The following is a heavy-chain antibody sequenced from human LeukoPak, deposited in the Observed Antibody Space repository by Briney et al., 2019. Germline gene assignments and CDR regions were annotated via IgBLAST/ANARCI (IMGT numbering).Heavy chain of an antibody. V-gene: IGHV1-46*01. CDR3: ARDRKYYYDSSGYPLDY. CDR1: GYTFTSYY. J-gene: IGHJ4*02. Sequence: GASVKVSCKASGYTFTSYYMHWVRQAPGQGLEWMGIINPSGGSTSYAQKFQGRVTMTRDTSTSTVYMELSSLRSEDTAVYYCARDRKYYYDSSGYPLDYWGQGTLVTVSS. CDR2: INPSGGST. D-gene: IGHD3-22*01.